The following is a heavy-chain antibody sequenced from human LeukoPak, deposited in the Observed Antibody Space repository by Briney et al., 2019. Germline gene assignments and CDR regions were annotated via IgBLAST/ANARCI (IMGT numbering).Heavy chain of an antibody. V-gene: IGHV4-59*01. Sequence: PSETLSLTCTVSGGSISSYYWSWIRQPPGKGLEWIGYIYYSVSGSTSYNPSLKSRVTISVDTSKNQLSLKLSSVTAADTAVYYCARNTSSSPWFDPWGQGTLVIVSS. D-gene: IGHD6-6*01. CDR2: IYYSVSGST. CDR3: ARNTSSSPWFDP. J-gene: IGHJ5*02. CDR1: GGSISSYY.